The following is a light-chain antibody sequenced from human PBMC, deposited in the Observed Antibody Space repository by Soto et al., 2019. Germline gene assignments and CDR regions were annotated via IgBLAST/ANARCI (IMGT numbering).Light chain of an antibody. CDR1: SSDVGGYNY. CDR3: SSYAGSNNFVV. V-gene: IGLV2-8*01. Sequence: SALTQPPSASGSPGQSVTISCTGTSSDVGGYNYVSWYQQHPGKAPKLMIYEVSKRPSGVPDRFSGSKSGNTASLTVSGLQAEAEADYYCSSYAGSNNFVVFGGGTKLTVL. J-gene: IGLJ2*01. CDR2: EVS.